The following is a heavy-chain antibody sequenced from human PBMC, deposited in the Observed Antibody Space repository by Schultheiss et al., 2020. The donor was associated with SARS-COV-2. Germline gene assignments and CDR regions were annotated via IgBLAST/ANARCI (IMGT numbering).Heavy chain of an antibody. J-gene: IGHJ6*03. V-gene: IGHV3-30*03. CDR1: GFTFSSYG. D-gene: IGHD3-3*01. Sequence: GGSLRLSCAASGFTFSSYGMHWVRQAPGKGLEWVAVISYDGSNKYYADSVKGRFTISRDNSKNTLYLQMNSLRAEDTAVYYCARGPPYDFWSGYYTDYYYYMDVWGKGTTVTVSS. CDR2: ISYDGSNK. CDR3: ARGPPYDFWSGYYTDYYYYMDV.